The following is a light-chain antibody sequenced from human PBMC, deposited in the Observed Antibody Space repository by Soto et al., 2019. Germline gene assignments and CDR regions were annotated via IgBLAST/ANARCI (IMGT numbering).Light chain of an antibody. V-gene: IGKV1-5*03. Sequence: DIPMTQSPSTLSASVGDRVTITCRASQSISAGLAWYQQKPGKAPKLLIYKASSLESGVPSRFSGSGSGTEFTLTISSLQPDDFATYHCQQYNNYVSWTFGRGTKVEIK. CDR1: QSISAG. J-gene: IGKJ1*01. CDR2: KAS. CDR3: QQYNNYVSWT.